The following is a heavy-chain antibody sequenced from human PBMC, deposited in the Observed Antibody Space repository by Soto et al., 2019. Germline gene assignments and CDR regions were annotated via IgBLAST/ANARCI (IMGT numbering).Heavy chain of an antibody. CDR3: ARPDSSGYYYVGDYFDY. J-gene: IGHJ4*02. CDR1: GYTFTGYY. CDR2: INPNSGGT. D-gene: IGHD3-22*01. V-gene: IGHV1-2*02. Sequence: QVQLVQSGAEVKKPGASVKVSCKASGYTFTGYYMHWVRQAPGQGLEWMGWINPNSGGTNYAQKFQGRVTMTRDTSISTAYMELSRLRSDDTAVYYCARPDSSGYYYVGDYFDYWGQGTLVTVSS.